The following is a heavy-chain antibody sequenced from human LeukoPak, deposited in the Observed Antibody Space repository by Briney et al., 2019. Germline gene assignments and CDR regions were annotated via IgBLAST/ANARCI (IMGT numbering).Heavy chain of an antibody. CDR1: GFTFSSYE. J-gene: IGHJ6*03. Sequence: GGSLRLSCAASGFTFSSYEMNWVRQAPGKGLEWVSYISSSGSTIYYADSVKGRFTISRDNAKNSLYLQMNSLRAEDTAVYYCATQPQWLVYYYYYYMDVWGKGTTVTISS. V-gene: IGHV3-48*03. CDR3: ATQPQWLVYYYYYYMDV. CDR2: ISSSGSTI. D-gene: IGHD6-19*01.